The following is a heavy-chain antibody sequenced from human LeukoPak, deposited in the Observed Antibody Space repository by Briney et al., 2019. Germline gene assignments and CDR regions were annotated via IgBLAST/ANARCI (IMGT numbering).Heavy chain of an antibody. D-gene: IGHD1-26*01. CDR3: AKPQNSGSFEY. CDR1: GFTFSSYA. Sequence: GGSLRLSCAASGFTFSSYAMSWVRQAPGNGLEWVSAISGSGGSTYYADSVKGRFTISRDNSKNTLYLQMNSLRAEDTAVYYCAKPQNSGSFEYWGQGTLVTVSS. V-gene: IGHV3-23*01. J-gene: IGHJ4*02. CDR2: ISGSGGST.